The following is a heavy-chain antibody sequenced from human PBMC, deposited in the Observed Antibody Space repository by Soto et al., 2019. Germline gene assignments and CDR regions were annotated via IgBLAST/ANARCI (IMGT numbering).Heavy chain of an antibody. CDR2: IRRHTSVA. CDR3: AREIYSGYDDAFDI. D-gene: IGHD5-12*01. V-gene: IGHV3-48*01. CDR1: GLTLSTSS. Sequence: PGGSLRLSCAAFGLTLSTSSMNWVRQAPGRGLEWISYIRRHTSVAAYADSVKGRFTISRDNSKNTLYLQMDSLRAEDTAVYYCAREIYSGYDDAFDIWGQGTMVTVSS. J-gene: IGHJ3*02.